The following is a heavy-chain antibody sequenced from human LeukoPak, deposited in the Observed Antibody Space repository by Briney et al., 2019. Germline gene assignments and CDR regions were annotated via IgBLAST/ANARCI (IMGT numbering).Heavy chain of an antibody. CDR1: GFTFSSYG. D-gene: IGHD4-17*01. J-gene: IGHJ4*02. Sequence: PGGSLRLSCAASGFTFSSYGMSWVRQAPGKGLDWVSAISGRGGSTFYADSVKGRFTISRDNSKNTLYLQMNSLRAEDTAVYYCARDDYGETFDYWGQGTLVAVSS. CDR2: ISGRGGST. V-gene: IGHV3-23*01. CDR3: ARDDYGETFDY.